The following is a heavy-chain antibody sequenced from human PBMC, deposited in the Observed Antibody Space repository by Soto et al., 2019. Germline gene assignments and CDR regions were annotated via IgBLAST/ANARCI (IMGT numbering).Heavy chain of an antibody. CDR1: GFTFSSYA. D-gene: IGHD3-16*01. Sequence: EVQLLESGGGLVQPGGSLRLSCAASGFTFSSYAMSWVRQAPGKGLEWVSAISGSGGSTYYADSVKGRFTISRDNSKNTLYLQMNSLRAEDTAVYYCAKDLGGHDYVWGSPFDYWGQGTLVTVSS. V-gene: IGHV3-23*01. J-gene: IGHJ4*02. CDR3: AKDLGGHDYVWGSPFDY. CDR2: ISGSGGST.